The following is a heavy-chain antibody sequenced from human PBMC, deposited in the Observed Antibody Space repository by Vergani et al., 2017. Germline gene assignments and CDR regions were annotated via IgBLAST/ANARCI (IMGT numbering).Heavy chain of an antibody. CDR2: IYYHGSP. D-gene: IGHD3-16*01. CDR1: GDSISSYY. V-gene: IGHV4-59*12. J-gene: IGHJ6*03. CDR3: AGERVMETLYYYYMDV. Sequence: QVQLQESGPGLVKPSETLSLTCTVSGDSISSYYWSWIRQPPGKGLEWIGFIYYHGSPNYNPSLKSRVNISVDTSKNQFSLKRTPVPAPDTAVYYCAGERVMETLYYYYMDVWGKGTTVTVSS.